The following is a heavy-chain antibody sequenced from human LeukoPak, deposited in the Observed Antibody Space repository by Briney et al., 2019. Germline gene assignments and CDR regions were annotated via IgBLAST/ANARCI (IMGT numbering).Heavy chain of an antibody. J-gene: IGHJ4*02. Sequence: GGSLRLSCAASGFTFSDYYMNWVRQAPGKGLEWVGFIRDKSHGVRAAYAASVRGRFTISRDDSEDTVYLHMHNLKSEDTAVYYCNRPIDGGYLGSFWGQGILVTVSS. D-gene: IGHD3-16*01. V-gene: IGHV3-49*04. CDR1: GFTFSDYY. CDR3: NRPIDGGYLGSF. CDR2: IRDKSHGVRA.